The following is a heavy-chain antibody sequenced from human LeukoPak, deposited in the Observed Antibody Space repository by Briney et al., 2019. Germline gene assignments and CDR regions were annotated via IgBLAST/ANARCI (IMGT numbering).Heavy chain of an antibody. D-gene: IGHD1-26*01. CDR2: ISWNSDTR. CDR3: ARDDYSGALDY. CDR1: GFTFDDYA. Sequence: PGGSLRLSCAVSGFTFDDYAMHWVRQVPGKGLEWVAGISWNSDTRGYVDSVKGRFTISRDNARNSLYLQMNSLRAEDTAVYYCARDDYSGALDYWGQGTLVTVSS. V-gene: IGHV3-9*01. J-gene: IGHJ4*02.